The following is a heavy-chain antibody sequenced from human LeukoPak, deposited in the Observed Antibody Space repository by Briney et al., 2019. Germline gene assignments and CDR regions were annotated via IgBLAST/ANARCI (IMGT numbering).Heavy chain of an antibody. CDR3: AKDFGQWLGVY. D-gene: IGHD6-19*01. CDR2: IWYDGSKQ. Sequence: GRSLRLSCAASGFIFRTYGIHWVRQAPGKGLEWVAVIWYDGSKQYYADSVKGRFTISRDNSKNTLYLQMNSLRAEDTAVYYCAKDFGQWLGVYWGQGTLVTVSS. V-gene: IGHV3-33*06. J-gene: IGHJ4*02. CDR1: GFIFRTYG.